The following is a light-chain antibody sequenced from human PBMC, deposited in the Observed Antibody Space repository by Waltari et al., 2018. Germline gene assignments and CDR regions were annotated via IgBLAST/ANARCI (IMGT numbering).Light chain of an antibody. Sequence: QSVLTQPPSVSGAPGQRATISCTGSSSNIGAGYDVPWYQQLPGTAPKLLIYGNSNRPSGVPDRFSGSKSGTSASLAITGLQAEDEADYYCQSYDSSLSGGVFGGGTKLTVL. V-gene: IGLV1-40*01. CDR1: SSNIGAGYD. CDR3: QSYDSSLSGGV. J-gene: IGLJ2*01. CDR2: GNS.